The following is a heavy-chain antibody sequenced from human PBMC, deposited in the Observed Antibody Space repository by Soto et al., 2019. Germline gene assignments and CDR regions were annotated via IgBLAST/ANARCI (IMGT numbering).Heavy chain of an antibody. V-gene: IGHV1-69*12. J-gene: IGHJ6*02. D-gene: IGHD1-7*01. CDR2: IIPIFGTT. Sequence: QVQLVQSGAEVKKPGSSVKVSCKASGGTFSSYAISWVRQTPGQGLEWMGGIIPIFGTTNYAQKFQGRVTITADESTSTAYRELRSLRSEDTAVYYCASHGITGTWVYYYGMDVWGQGTTVTVSS. CDR3: ASHGITGTWVYYYGMDV. CDR1: GGTFSSYA.